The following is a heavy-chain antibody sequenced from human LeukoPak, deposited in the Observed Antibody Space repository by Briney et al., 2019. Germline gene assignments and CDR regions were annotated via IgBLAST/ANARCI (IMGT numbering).Heavy chain of an antibody. CDR3: ARETEEIYSPSWGLYDYRYNMDV. CDR2: IYYSGYT. J-gene: IGHJ6*03. Sequence: SETLSLTCTVSGGSISTSTYYWNWIRQPPGKELEWIGNIYYSGYTYYNPSLQSRLTISVDTSRNQFSLKLTSVTAADTAVYYCARETEEIYSPSWGLYDYRYNMDVWGRGTTVTVSS. CDR1: GGSISTSTYY. V-gene: IGHV4-39*07. D-gene: IGHD6-13*01.